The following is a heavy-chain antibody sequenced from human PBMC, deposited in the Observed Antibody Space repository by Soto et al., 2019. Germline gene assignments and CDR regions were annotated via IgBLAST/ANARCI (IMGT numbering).Heavy chain of an antibody. D-gene: IGHD3-10*01. J-gene: IGHJ4*02. CDR2: INQDGSEK. V-gene: IGHV3-7*01. Sequence: EVQLVESGGGLVQPGGSLRLSCAASGFTFSTYWMSWVRQAPGKGLEWVAKINQDGSEKDYVDSVKGRFTISRDNAQNSLYLQMNSLRAEDTAVYYCATATFRGGEFDSWGQGTLVTVSS. CDR1: GFTFSTYW. CDR3: ATATFRGGEFDS.